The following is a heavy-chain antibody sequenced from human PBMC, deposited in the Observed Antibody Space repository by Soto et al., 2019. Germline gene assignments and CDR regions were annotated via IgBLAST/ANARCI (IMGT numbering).Heavy chain of an antibody. CDR3: ARDPYCSSTSCYSLVDY. V-gene: IGHV1-18*04. Sequence: ASVKVSCKASGYTFTSYGISWVRQAPGQGLEWMGWISAYNGNTNYAQKLQGRVTMTTDTSTSTAYMELRSLRSDDTAVYYCARDPYCSSTSCYSLVDYWGQGTLVTAPQ. D-gene: IGHD2-2*02. CDR1: GYTFTSYG. CDR2: ISAYNGNT. J-gene: IGHJ4*02.